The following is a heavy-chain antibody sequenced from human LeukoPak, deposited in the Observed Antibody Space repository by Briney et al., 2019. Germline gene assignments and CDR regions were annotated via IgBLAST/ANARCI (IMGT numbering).Heavy chain of an antibody. V-gene: IGHV3-23*01. Sequence: GGSLRLSCVASGFTFSISAMNWVRQAPGKGLEWVSTISGSGGTTDYADSVKGRFTISRDNSKNTLYLQMNSLRAEDTAIYYCAKGAMEDDYYYYGMDVWGQGTTVTVSS. CDR3: AKGAMEDDYYYYGMDV. J-gene: IGHJ6*02. CDR1: GFTFSISA. D-gene: IGHD1-1*01. CDR2: ISGSGGTT.